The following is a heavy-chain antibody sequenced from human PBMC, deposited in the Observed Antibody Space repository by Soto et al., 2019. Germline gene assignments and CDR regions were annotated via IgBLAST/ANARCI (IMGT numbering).Heavy chain of an antibody. CDR3: ARDHRILRYFDWPNLDAFDI. Sequence: SVKVSCKASGGTFSSYSISWVRQAPGQGLEWMGGIIPIFGTANYAQKFQGRVTITADESTSTAYMELSSLRSEDTAVYYCARDHRILRYFDWPNLDAFDIWGQGTMVTVSS. D-gene: IGHD3-9*01. CDR2: IIPIFGTA. V-gene: IGHV1-69*13. CDR1: GGTFSSYS. J-gene: IGHJ3*02.